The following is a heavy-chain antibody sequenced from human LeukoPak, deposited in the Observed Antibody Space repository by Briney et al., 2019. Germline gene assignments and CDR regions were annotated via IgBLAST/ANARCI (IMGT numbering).Heavy chain of an antibody. Sequence: PSETLSLTCTVSGGSISSYYWGWIRQPPGKGLEWIGYIYYSGSTNYNPSLKSRVTISVDTSKNQFSLKLSSVTAAGTAVYYCARHPGGVVPSWFDPWGQGTLVTVSS. CDR3: ARHPGGVVPSWFDP. J-gene: IGHJ5*02. CDR2: IYYSGST. D-gene: IGHD2-2*01. CDR1: GGSISSYY. V-gene: IGHV4-59*01.